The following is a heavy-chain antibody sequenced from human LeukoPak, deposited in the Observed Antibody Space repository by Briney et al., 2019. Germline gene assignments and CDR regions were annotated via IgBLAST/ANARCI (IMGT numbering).Heavy chain of an antibody. CDR2: IRYDGSNK. Sequence: GGSLRLSCAASGFTFSSYGMHWVRQAPGKGLEWVAFIRYDGSNKYYADSVKGRFTISRDNSKNTLYLQMNSLRAEDTAVYYCAKEGNYYDSSGYSRFDYWGQGTLVTVSS. CDR3: AKEGNYYDSSGYSRFDY. V-gene: IGHV3-30*02. J-gene: IGHJ4*02. CDR1: GFTFSSYG. D-gene: IGHD3-22*01.